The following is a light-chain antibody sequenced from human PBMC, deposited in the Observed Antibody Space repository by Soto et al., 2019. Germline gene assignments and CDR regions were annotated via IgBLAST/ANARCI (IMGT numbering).Light chain of an antibody. CDR1: QSVRSK. Sequence: VVTQSPTVLSVSPGERATLSCRASQSVRSKVAWYQQKPGQAPGLLIFGASIRATGIPDRFSGSGSRTVFTLTSSMEEAEYVAVFCHQHYTRPPFTFGQGTRLEIK. CDR3: QHYTRPPFT. CDR2: GAS. J-gene: IGKJ5*01. V-gene: IGKV3D-15*03.